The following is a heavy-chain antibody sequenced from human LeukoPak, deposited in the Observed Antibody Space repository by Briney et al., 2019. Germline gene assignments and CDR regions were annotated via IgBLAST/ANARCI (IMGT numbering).Heavy chain of an antibody. D-gene: IGHD4-17*01. V-gene: IGHV3-73*01. CDR1: GFTFSGSA. J-gene: IGHJ4*02. CDR3: TRATTVTLSSLDY. CDR2: IRSKANSYAT. Sequence: GGSLKLSCAASGFTFSGSAMHWVRQASGKGLEWVGRIRSKANSYATAYAASVKGRFTISRDDSKNTAYLQMNSLKTEDTAVYYCTRATTVTLSSLDYWGQGTLVIVSS.